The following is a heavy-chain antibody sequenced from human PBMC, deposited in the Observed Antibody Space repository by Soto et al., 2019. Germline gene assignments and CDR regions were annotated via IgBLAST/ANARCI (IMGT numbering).Heavy chain of an antibody. V-gene: IGHV1-24*01. CDR3: ATAGAAKSSSWFDP. Sequence: ASVKVSCKVSGYTLTELSMHWVRQAPGKGLEWMGGFDPEDGETIYAQKFQGRVTMTEDTSTDTAYMELSSLRSEDTAVYYCATAGAAKSSSWFDPSGQGTLVTVSS. CDR2: FDPEDGET. CDR1: GYTLTELS. D-gene: IGHD2-15*01. J-gene: IGHJ5*02.